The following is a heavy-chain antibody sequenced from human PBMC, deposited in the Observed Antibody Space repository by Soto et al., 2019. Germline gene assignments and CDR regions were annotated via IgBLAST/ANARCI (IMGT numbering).Heavy chain of an antibody. Sequence: SETLSLTCTVSGGSISSSSYYWGWIRQPPGKGLEWIGSIYYSGSTYYNPSLKSRVTISVDTSKNQFSLKLSSVTAADTAVYYCARKEPYYYDSSGYPDAFDIWGQGTMVTVSS. D-gene: IGHD3-22*01. CDR1: GGSISSSSYY. V-gene: IGHV4-39*01. CDR2: IYYSGST. J-gene: IGHJ3*02. CDR3: ARKEPYYYDSSGYPDAFDI.